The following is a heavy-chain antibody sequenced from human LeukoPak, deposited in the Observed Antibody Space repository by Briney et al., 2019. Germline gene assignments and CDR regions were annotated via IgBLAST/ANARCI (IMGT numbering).Heavy chain of an antibody. J-gene: IGHJ4*02. Sequence: SETLSLTCTLSGGSINSYYSSWIRQPAGKGLAWIWRIYSSGSTNYNPSRKSRVSMSVDTSKNQSSLKRTSVSAADTAVYYCARGGKATVVTMWGQGILVTVSS. V-gene: IGHV4-4*07. D-gene: IGHD4-23*01. CDR3: ARGGKATVVTM. CDR1: GGSINSYY. CDR2: IYSSGST.